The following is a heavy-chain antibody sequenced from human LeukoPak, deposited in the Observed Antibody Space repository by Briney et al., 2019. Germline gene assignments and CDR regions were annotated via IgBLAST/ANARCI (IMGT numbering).Heavy chain of an antibody. D-gene: IGHD2-2*01. Sequence: GGSLRLSCAVSGFTFSSYWMSWVRQAPGKGLEWVANIKEDGSEKYYVDSVKGRFTISRDNVKNSLFLQMNSLRVEDTAAYYCATSRGYCSSISCYGTMRGYYYMDVWGKGATVTVSS. CDR1: GFTFSSYW. CDR2: IKEDGSEK. J-gene: IGHJ6*03. CDR3: ATSRGYCSSISCYGTMRGYYYMDV. V-gene: IGHV3-7*01.